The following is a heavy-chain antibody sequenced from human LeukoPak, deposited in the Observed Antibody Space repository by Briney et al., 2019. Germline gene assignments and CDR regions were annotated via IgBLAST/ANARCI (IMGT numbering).Heavy chain of an antibody. CDR3: ARVRRTGSAYDAFDI. D-gene: IGHD1-26*01. V-gene: IGHV3-30*02. CDR1: GFTFTIYG. J-gene: IGHJ3*02. Sequence: GGSLRLSCAASGFTFTIYGMHWVRQAPGKGLEWVAFIRYDGSNKYYADSVKGRFTISRDNSKNTLYLQMSSLRSEDTAVYYCARVRRTGSAYDAFDIWGQGTMVTVSS. CDR2: IRYDGSNK.